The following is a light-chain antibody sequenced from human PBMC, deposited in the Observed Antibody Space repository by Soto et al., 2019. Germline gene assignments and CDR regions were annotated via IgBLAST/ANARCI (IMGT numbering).Light chain of an antibody. Sequence: DIQLIQSPATLSASVGDRITITCRASENIFKFLAWYQQRSGRAPNLLIYAASDLETGVPSRFSGRGSGTECTLTIDSLQPDDSATYYCQHYNAQSITFGGGTNVDVK. CDR3: QHYNAQSIT. CDR2: AAS. J-gene: IGKJ4*01. V-gene: IGKV1-5*01. CDR1: ENIFKF.